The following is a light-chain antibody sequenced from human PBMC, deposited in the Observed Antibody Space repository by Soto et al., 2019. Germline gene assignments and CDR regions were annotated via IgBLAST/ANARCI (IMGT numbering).Light chain of an antibody. V-gene: IGKV3-11*01. CDR1: QSVNSN. Sequence: EIVITQSPFTLSVSPGERASLSCRASQSVNSNLAWYQQKPGQAPRLLIYDTSNRATGTPARFSGSGSGTDFTLTISSLEPEDFAVYYCQQRSNWPPTFGQGTKVDIK. J-gene: IGKJ1*01. CDR3: QQRSNWPPT. CDR2: DTS.